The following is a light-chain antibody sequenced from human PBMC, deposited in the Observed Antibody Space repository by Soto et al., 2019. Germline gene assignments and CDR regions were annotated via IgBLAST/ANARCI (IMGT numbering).Light chain of an antibody. V-gene: IGKV3-11*01. CDR2: DAS. J-gene: IGKJ1*01. Sequence: EIVLTQSPATLSLSPGERATLSCRASQSISSYLAWYQQKPGQAPRLLIYDASNRATGIPPRFSGSGSGTDFPLTISRLEPEDFAVYYCQQYGSSGTFGQGTKVDIK. CDR1: QSISSY. CDR3: QQYGSSGT.